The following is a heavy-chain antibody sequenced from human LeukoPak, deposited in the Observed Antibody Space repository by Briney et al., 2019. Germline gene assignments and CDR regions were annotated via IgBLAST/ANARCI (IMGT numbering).Heavy chain of an antibody. CDR1: GGAISSSSYY. CDR2: IYYSGST. J-gene: IGHJ4*02. CDR3: ARHFTRLLVPSY. D-gene: IGHD6-13*01. V-gene: IGHV4-39*01. Sequence: PSEALSLTCTVSGGAISSSSYYWDWIRQPPGKGLEWIGSIYYSGSTYYNPSLKSRVTISVDTSKNQFSLKLSSVTAADTAVYYCARHFTRLLVPSYWGQGTLVTVSS.